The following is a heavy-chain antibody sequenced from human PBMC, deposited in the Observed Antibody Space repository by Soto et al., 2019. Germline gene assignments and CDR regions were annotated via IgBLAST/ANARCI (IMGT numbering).Heavy chain of an antibody. CDR3: AGWTVLEPGSAPFDL. CDR2: INPKNGDT. J-gene: IGHJ4*02. Sequence: GASVKVSCKASGYTFTGHYLHWVRQAPGQRPEWMGWINPKNGDTIYTQKFQGRVTMTRDTSISTAFMELSRLNSDDTAVYFCAGWTVLEPGSAPFDLGGRGPLVTV. D-gene: IGHD2-8*02. V-gene: IGHV1-2*02. CDR1: GYTFTGHY.